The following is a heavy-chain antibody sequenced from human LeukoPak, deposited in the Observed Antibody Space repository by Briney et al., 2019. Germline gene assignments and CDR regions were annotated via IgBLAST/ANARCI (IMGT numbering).Heavy chain of an antibody. V-gene: IGHV3-23*01. Sequence: GGSLRLSCAASGFTFSNYDMSWVRQAPGKGLEWVSSISDSGGSTYYADSVKGRFSISRDNSKNTLYLQMTNLRAADTAVYYCAKDLSRAVAADWFDPWDQGSLVTVSS. CDR2: ISDSGGST. D-gene: IGHD6-19*01. CDR3: AKDLSRAVAADWFDP. CDR1: GFTFSNYD. J-gene: IGHJ5*02.